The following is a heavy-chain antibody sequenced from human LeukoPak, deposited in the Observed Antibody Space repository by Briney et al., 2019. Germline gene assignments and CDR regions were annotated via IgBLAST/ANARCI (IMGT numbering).Heavy chain of an antibody. Sequence: PGGSLRLSCAASGFTFSSYRMTWVRQAPGKGLEWVSSISSSSSYIYYADSVKGRFTISRDNAKNSLYLQMNSLRAEDTAVYYCARGRVSSSSIFDYWGQGTLVTVSS. CDR2: ISSSSSYI. D-gene: IGHD6-6*01. J-gene: IGHJ4*02. V-gene: IGHV3-21*01. CDR1: GFTFSSYR. CDR3: ARGRVSSSSIFDY.